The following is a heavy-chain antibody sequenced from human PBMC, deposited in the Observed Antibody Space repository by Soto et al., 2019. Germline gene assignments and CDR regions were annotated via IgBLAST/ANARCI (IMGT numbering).Heavy chain of an antibody. J-gene: IGHJ5*02. CDR1: GYTLTELS. Sequence: QVQLVQSGAEVKKPGASVKVSCKVSGYTLTELSMHWVRQAPGKGLEWMGGFDPEDGETIYAQKFQGRVTMTEDTSTDTAYMELSRLRSEDTAVYYCATVSGRGYSYGKSNWFDPWGQGTLVTVSS. V-gene: IGHV1-24*01. CDR2: FDPEDGET. D-gene: IGHD5-18*01. CDR3: ATVSGRGYSYGKSNWFDP.